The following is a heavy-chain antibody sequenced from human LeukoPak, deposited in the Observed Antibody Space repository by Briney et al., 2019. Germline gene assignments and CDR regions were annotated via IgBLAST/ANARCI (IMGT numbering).Heavy chain of an antibody. V-gene: IGHV3-23*01. Sequence: PGGSLRLSCAASGFTFSSYAMSWVRQAPGKGLEWVSAISGSGGSTYYADSVKGRFTISRDNSKNTLYLQMNSLRAEDTAVYYCAKGRGLSPYYYYMDVWGKGTTLTVSS. J-gene: IGHJ6*03. CDR2: ISGSGGST. D-gene: IGHD3-16*02. CDR3: AKGRGLSPYYYYMDV. CDR1: GFTFSSYA.